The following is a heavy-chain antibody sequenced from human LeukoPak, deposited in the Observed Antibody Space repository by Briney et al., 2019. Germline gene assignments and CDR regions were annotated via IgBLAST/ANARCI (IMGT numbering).Heavy chain of an antibody. CDR1: GFTFSSYA. Sequence: GGSLRLSCAASGFTFSSYAMSWVRQAPGKGLEWVSAISGSGGSTYYADSVKGRFTISGDNSKNTLYLQMNSLRAEDTAVYYCAKEEDYDFWSGPKYYWGQGTLVTVSS. J-gene: IGHJ4*02. CDR3: AKEEDYDFWSGPKYY. CDR2: ISGSGGST. V-gene: IGHV3-23*01. D-gene: IGHD3-3*01.